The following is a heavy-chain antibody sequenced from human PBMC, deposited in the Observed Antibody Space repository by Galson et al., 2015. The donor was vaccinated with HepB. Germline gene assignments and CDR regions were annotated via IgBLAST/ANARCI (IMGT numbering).Heavy chain of an antibody. CDR2: ISSSSGYS. J-gene: IGHJ3*02. D-gene: IGHD3-3*01. Sequence: LRLSCAASGFTFSSYTVNWVRQPPGKGLEWVSSISSSSGYSHSADSVKGRFTISRDNAKNSLYLQMDSLRAEDTAVYYCARRSYYDSGAFDIWGQGTMVTVSS. CDR3: ARRSYYDSGAFDI. V-gene: IGHV3-21*03. CDR1: GFTFSSYT.